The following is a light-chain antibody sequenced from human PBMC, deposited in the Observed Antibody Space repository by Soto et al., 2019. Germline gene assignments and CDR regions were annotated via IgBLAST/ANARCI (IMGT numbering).Light chain of an antibody. Sequence: EMVLTQSPGTLSLSPGEGATLSCRARQSVDINFFAWYQQKPGQAPKFLLYGASNRATGIPDRFRGSGSGTDFSLTISRLEPQDFAVYFCQQYESLPWTFGQGTKVDIK. V-gene: IGKV3-20*01. CDR1: QSVDINF. CDR2: GAS. CDR3: QQYESLPWT. J-gene: IGKJ1*01.